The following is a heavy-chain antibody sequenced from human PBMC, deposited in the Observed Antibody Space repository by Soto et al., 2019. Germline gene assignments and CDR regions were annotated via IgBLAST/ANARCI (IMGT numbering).Heavy chain of an antibody. CDR2: ISAYNGNT. D-gene: IGHD2-2*01. Sequence: ASVKVSCKASGYTFTSYGISWVRQAPGQGLEWMGWISAYNGNTNYAQKLQGRVTMTTDTSTSTAYLELRSLRSDDPAVYYCARVPGIVVVPAAIGYYYGMDVWGQGTTVTVSS. V-gene: IGHV1-18*01. CDR1: GYTFTSYG. J-gene: IGHJ6*02. CDR3: ARVPGIVVVPAAIGYYYGMDV.